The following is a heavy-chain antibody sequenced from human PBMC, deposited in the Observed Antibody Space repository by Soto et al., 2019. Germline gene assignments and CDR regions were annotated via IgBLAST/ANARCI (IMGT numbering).Heavy chain of an antibody. D-gene: IGHD4-4*01. CDR2: INPNSGGT. J-gene: IGHJ6*02. V-gene: IGHV1-2*04. Sequence: ASVKVYCKASGYTFTGYYMHWGRQAPGQGLEWMGWINPNSGGTNYAQKFQGWVTMTRDTSISTAYMELSRLRSDDTAVYYCAIYSNFTYYYYGMDVWGQGTTVTVPS. CDR1: GYTFTGYY. CDR3: AIYSNFTYYYYGMDV.